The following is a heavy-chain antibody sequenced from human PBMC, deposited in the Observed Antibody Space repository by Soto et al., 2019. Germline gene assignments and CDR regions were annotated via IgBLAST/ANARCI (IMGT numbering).Heavy chain of an antibody. CDR2: ISYDGSNK. J-gene: IGHJ4*02. CDR3: ASFDFWSGYYRNDY. CDR1: GFTFSSYA. Sequence: ESGGGVVQPGRSLRLSCAASGFTFSSYAMHWVRQAPGKGLEWVAVISYDGSNKYYADSVKGRFTISRDNSKNTLYLQMNSLRAEDTAVYYCASFDFWSGYYRNDYWGQGTLVTVSS. V-gene: IGHV3-30-3*01. D-gene: IGHD3-3*01.